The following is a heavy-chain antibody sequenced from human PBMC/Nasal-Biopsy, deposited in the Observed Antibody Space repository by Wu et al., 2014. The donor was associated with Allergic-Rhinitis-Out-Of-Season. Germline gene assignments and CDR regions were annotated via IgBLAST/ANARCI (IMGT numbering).Heavy chain of an antibody. D-gene: IGHD1-26*01. CDR2: FYSGEKT. Sequence: SFYSGEKTYYNPSLKSRVTISVDTSNNQFSLKLRSVTAADTAVYYCARDLGVGGSFDSWGQGFQVTVSS. J-gene: IGHJ4*02. CDR3: ARDLGVGGSFDS. V-gene: IGHV4-38-2*02.